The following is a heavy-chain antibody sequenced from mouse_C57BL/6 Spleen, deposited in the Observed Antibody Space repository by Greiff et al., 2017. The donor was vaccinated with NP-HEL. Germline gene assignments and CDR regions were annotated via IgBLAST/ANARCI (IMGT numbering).Heavy chain of an antibody. Sequence: VKLQQPGAELVKPGASVKMSCKASGYTFTSYWITWVKQRPGQGLEWIGDIYPGSGSTNYNEKFKSKATLTVDTSSSTAYMQLSSLTSGDSAVYYCTRDSYSYGSRYAMDYWGQGTSVTVSS. V-gene: IGHV1-55*01. J-gene: IGHJ4*01. CDR1: GYTFTSYW. D-gene: IGHD1-1*01. CDR3: TRDSYSYGSRYAMDY. CDR2: IYPGSGST.